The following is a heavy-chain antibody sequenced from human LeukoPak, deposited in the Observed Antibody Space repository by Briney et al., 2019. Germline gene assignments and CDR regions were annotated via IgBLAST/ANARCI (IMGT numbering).Heavy chain of an antibody. CDR3: ARERTDRTYYYYGMDV. J-gene: IGHJ6*02. CDR2: IYYSGST. Sequence: SETLSLTCTVSGGSISSYYWSWIRQPPGKGLEWIGYIYYSGSTNYNPSLKSRVTISVDTSKNKFSLKLSSVTAADTAVYYCARERTDRTYYYYGMDVWGQGTTVTVSS. CDR1: GGSISSYY. D-gene: IGHD1-14*01. V-gene: IGHV4-59*12.